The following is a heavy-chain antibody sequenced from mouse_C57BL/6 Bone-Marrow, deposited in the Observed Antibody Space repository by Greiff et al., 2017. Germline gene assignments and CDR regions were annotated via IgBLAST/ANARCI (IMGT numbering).Heavy chain of an antibody. D-gene: IGHD2-2*01. CDR2: IDPANGNT. CDR1: GFNIKDTY. Sequence: VQLKESVAELVRPGASVKLSCTASGFNIKDTYMHWVKQRPEQGLEWIGRIDPANGNTKYAPKFQGKATITADTSSNTAYLQLSSLTSEDTAIYYCVWSTMVTTGFAYWGQGTLVTVSA. V-gene: IGHV14-3*01. J-gene: IGHJ3*01. CDR3: VWSTMVTTGFAY.